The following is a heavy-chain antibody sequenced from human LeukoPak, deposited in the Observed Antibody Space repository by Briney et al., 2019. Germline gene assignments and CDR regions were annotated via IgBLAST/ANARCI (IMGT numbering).Heavy chain of an antibody. CDR2: ISWNSGSI. Sequence: GRSLRLSCAASGFTFDDYATHWVRQAPGKGLEWVSGISWNSGSIGYADSVKGRFTISRDNAKNSLYLQMNSLRAEDTALYYCANGHGDYWGQGTLVTVSS. V-gene: IGHV3-9*01. CDR1: GFTFDDYA. J-gene: IGHJ4*02. CDR3: ANGHGDY.